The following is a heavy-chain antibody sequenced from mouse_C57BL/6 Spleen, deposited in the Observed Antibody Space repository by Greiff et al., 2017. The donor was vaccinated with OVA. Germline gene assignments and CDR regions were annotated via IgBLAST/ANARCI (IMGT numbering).Heavy chain of an antibody. CDR1: GYTFTSYW. J-gene: IGHJ1*03. CDR3: TRSSLRDWYFDV. Sequence: EVQLQQSGTVLARPGASVKMSCKTSGYTFTSYWMHWVKQRPGQGLEWIGAIYPGNSDTSYNQKFKGKAKLTAVTSASTAYMELSSLTNEDSAVYYCTRSSLRDWYFDVWGTGTTVTVSS. D-gene: IGHD1-2*01. CDR2: IYPGNSDT. V-gene: IGHV1-5*01.